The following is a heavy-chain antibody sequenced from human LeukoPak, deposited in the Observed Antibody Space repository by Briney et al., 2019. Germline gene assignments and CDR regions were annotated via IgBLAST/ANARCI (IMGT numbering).Heavy chain of an antibody. V-gene: IGHV1-2*02. Sequence: ASVKVSCKASGYTFTGYYMHWVRQAPGQGLEWMGWINPNSGGTNYAQKFQGRVTMTRDTSISAAYMELSRLRSDDTAVYYCARGSDTAMVLFDYWGQGTLVTVSS. J-gene: IGHJ4*02. CDR2: INPNSGGT. D-gene: IGHD5-18*01. CDR1: GYTFTGYY. CDR3: ARGSDTAMVLFDY.